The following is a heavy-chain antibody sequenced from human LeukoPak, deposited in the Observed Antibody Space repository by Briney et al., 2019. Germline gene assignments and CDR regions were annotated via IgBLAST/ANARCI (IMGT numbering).Heavy chain of an antibody. CDR1: GFTFGSSDM. V-gene: IGHV4-4*02. CDR3: SRLPDP. CDR2: IYHSGST. Sequence: GSLRLSCAASGFTFGSSDMHWVRQPPGKGLEWIGEIYHSGSTNYNPSLKSRVTISVDKSKNQFSLKLSSVTAADTAVYYCSRLPDPWGQGTLVTVSS. J-gene: IGHJ5*02.